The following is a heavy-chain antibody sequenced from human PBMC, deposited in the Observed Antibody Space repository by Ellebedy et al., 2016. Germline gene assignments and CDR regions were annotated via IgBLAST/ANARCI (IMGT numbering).Heavy chain of an antibody. CDR3: YYGHYSGY. J-gene: IGHJ4*02. V-gene: IGHV3-23*01. D-gene: IGHD4-17*01. CDR2: ISAGGDIT. CDR1: GFTLRNFF. Sequence: GESLKISXVASGFTLRNFFKSWVRQAPGGGLEWVSTISAGGDITFSADSVKGRFTISRDNSRDTLYLQMNSLRAADTAVYYCYYGHYSGYWGQGTLVTVSS.